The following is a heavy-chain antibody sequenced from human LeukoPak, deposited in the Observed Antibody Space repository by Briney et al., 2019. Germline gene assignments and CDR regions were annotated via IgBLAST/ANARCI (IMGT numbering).Heavy chain of an antibody. V-gene: IGHV4-38-2*02. J-gene: IGHJ3*02. Sequence: PSQTLSLTCTVSGYSISSGYYWGWIRQPPGKGLEWIGSIYHSGSTYYNPSLKSRVTISVDTSKNQFSLKLSSVTAADTAVYYCASQVGPASDAFDIWGQGTMVTVSS. CDR3: ASQVGPASDAFDI. CDR1: GYSISSGYY. CDR2: IYHSGST.